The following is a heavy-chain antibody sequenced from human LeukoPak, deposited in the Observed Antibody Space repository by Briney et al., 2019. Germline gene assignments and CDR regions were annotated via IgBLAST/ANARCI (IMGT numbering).Heavy chain of an antibody. CDR3: AKDGQLGGSSWFTLYFDY. CDR1: GFTVSSNF. J-gene: IGHJ4*02. Sequence: GGSLRLSCAASGFTVSSNFMSWVRQARWKGLECVSVIYSRGGTYYADSVQGRFTISGDNSKNTLYLQMNSLRAEDTAVYYCAKDGQLGGSSWFTLYFDYWGQGTLVTVSS. CDR2: IYSRGGT. D-gene: IGHD6-13*01. V-gene: IGHV3-53*01.